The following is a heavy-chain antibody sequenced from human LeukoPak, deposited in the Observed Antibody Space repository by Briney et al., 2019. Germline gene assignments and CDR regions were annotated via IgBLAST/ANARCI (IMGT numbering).Heavy chain of an antibody. J-gene: IGHJ4*02. D-gene: IGHD6-19*01. CDR1: GFTFSSYS. Sequence: GGSLRPSCAASGFTFSSYSMNWVRQAPGKGLEWVSSISSSSSYIYYADSVKGRFTISGDNAKNSLYLQMNSLRAEDTAVYYCARDTTGYSSGWYRFDYWGQGTLVTVSS. CDR2: ISSSSSYI. CDR3: ARDTTGYSSGWYRFDY. V-gene: IGHV3-21*01.